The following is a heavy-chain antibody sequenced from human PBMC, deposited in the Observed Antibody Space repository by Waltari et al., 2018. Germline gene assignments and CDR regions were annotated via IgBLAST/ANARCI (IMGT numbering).Heavy chain of an antibody. V-gene: IGHV4-39*07. CDR3: ARQRPAALVGWFDS. J-gene: IGHJ5*01. CDR1: GDSISRSDYY. CDR2: VDDSGNS. D-gene: IGHD2-2*01. Sequence: QLQLQESGPGLVKPSETLSLSCTVSGDSISRSDYYWGWIRQPPGKGLEGIGSVDDSGNSYYNPSLKSRGDISTDTSKNQLSMRGTSVTAADSAVYHCARQRPAALVGWFDSWGQGTPVIVSS.